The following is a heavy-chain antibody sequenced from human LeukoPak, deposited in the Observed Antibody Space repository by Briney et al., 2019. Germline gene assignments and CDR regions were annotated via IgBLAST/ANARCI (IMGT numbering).Heavy chain of an antibody. Sequence: GGSLRLSCAASGFTFDNYAMNWVRQAPGKGLEWVSRLSGDGSSKYYADSVKGRFTIYRHNHKNCLYLPMNSLTSEDIALYYCANLGAWGATFGDGGNYWGQGTLVTVSS. V-gene: IGHV3-43*02. CDR1: GFTFDNYA. D-gene: IGHD4-17*01. J-gene: IGHJ4*02. CDR3: ANLGAWGATFGDGGNY. CDR2: LSGDGSSK.